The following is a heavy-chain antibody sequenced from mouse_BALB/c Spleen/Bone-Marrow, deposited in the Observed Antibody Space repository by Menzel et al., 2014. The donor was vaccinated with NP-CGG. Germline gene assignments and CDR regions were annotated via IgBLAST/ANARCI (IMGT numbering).Heavy chain of an antibody. CDR1: GYTFTSYW. Sequence: QVQLQQSGAELVKPGASVKMSYKASGYTFTSYWMHWVKQRPGQGLEWIGMIDPSDSYTSYNQKFKGKATLTVDTSSSTAYMQLSSLTSEDSAVYYCTRMWAYWGQGTLVTVSA. CDR2: IDPSDSYT. J-gene: IGHJ3*01. CDR3: TRMWAY. V-gene: IGHV1S127*01.